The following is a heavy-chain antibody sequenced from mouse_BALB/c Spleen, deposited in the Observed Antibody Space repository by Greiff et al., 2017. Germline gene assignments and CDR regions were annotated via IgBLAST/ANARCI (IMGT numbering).Heavy chain of an antibody. CDR1: GFNIKDTY. CDR3: ARWTYDYDEAY. Sequence: VQLKQSGAELVKPGASVKLSCTASGFNIKDTYMHWVKQRPEQGLEWIGRIDPANGTTKYDPKFQGKATITADTSSNTAYLQLSSLTSEDTAVYYCARWTYDYDEAYWGQGTLVTVSA. V-gene: IGHV14-3*02. J-gene: IGHJ3*01. CDR2: IDPANGTT. D-gene: IGHD2-4*01.